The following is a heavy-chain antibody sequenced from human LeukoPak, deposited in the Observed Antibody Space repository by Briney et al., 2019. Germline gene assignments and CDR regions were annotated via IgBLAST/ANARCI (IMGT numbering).Heavy chain of an antibody. V-gene: IGHV4-59*12. CDR3: ARACDILTGYYNYYYMDV. J-gene: IGHJ6*03. CDR1: GGSISSYY. D-gene: IGHD3-9*01. Sequence: SETLSLTCTVSGGSISSYYWSWIRQPPGKGLEWIGYIYYSGSTNYNPSLKSRVTISVDTSKNQFSLKLSSVTAADTAVYYCARACDILTGYYNYYYMDVWGKGTTVTVSS. CDR2: IYYSGST.